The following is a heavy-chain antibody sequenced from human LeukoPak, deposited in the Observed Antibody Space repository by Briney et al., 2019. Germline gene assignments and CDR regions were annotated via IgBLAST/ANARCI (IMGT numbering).Heavy chain of an antibody. CDR3: ARNLFLYSRRPGVPLVAFDI. V-gene: IGHV3-30-3*01. CDR2: ISYDGSNK. CDR1: GFTFSSYA. J-gene: IGHJ3*02. Sequence: PGGSLRLSCAASGFTFSSYAMHWVRQAPGKGLEWVAVISYDGSNKYYADSVKGRFTISRDNSKNTLYLQMNSLRAEDTAVYYCARNLFLYSRRPGVPLVAFDIWGKGTMVTVSS. D-gene: IGHD4-11*01.